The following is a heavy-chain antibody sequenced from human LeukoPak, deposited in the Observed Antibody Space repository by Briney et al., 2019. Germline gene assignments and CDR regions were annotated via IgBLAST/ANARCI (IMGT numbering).Heavy chain of an antibody. CDR3: ASAAPSIAVAGTPGLYGDY. CDR2: IIPIFGTA. V-gene: IGHV1-69*13. J-gene: IGHJ4*02. CDR1: GYTFTSYA. Sequence: SVKVSCKASGYTFTSYAISWVRQAPGQGLEWMGGIIPIFGTANYAQKFQGRVTITADESTSTAYMELSSLRSEDTAVYYCASAAPSIAVAGTPGLYGDYWGQGTLVTVSS. D-gene: IGHD6-19*01.